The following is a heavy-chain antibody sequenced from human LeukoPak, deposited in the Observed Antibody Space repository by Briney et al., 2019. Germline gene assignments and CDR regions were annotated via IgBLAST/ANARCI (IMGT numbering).Heavy chain of an antibody. CDR2: IYSGGST. V-gene: IGHV3-66*01. J-gene: IGHJ6*02. CDR1: GFTVSSNY. CDR3: ARDKSGSGYGMRGMDV. Sequence: GGSLRLSCAASGFTVSSNYMSWVRQAPGKGLEWVSVIYSGGSTYYADSVKGRFTISRDNSKNTLYLQMNSLRAEDTAVYYCARDKSGSGYGMRGMDVWGQGTTVTVSS. D-gene: IGHD5-12*01.